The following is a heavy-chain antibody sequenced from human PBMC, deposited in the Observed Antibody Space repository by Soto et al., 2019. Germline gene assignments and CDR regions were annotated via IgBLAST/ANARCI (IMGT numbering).Heavy chain of an antibody. CDR2: IRSKAYGGTT. CDR1: GFTVSSNY. CDR3: AKSGQSSWANMDV. J-gene: IGHJ6*02. V-gene: IGHV3-49*04. Sequence: PGGSLRLSCAASGFTVSSNYMSWVRQTAGKGLEWVGFIRSKAYGGTTEYAASVKGRFTISRDDSKSIAYLQMNSLKTEDTAVYYGAKSGQSSWANMDVWGQGTTVTGSS. D-gene: IGHD2-2*01.